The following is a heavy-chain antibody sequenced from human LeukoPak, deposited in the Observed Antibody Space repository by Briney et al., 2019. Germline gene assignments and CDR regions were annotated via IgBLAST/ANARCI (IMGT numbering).Heavy chain of an antibody. J-gene: IGHJ4*02. D-gene: IGHD3-22*01. CDR1: GGTFSSYA. Sequence: ASVKVSCKASGGTFSSYAISWVRQAPGQGLEWMGGIIPIFGTANYAQKFQGRVTMTRDTSISTAYMELSRLRSDDTAVYYCARGPGYYYDSSGYYPGDYWGQGTLVTVSS. V-gene: IGHV1-69*05. CDR3: ARGPGYYYDSSGYYPGDY. CDR2: IIPIFGTA.